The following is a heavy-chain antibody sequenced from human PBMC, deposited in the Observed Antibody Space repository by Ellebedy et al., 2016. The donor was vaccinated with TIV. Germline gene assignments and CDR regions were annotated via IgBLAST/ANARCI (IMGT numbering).Heavy chain of an antibody. CDR3: ARGAGGSRSTEYFQH. CDR1: GYSFTSYW. Sequence: KVSCKGSGYSFTSYWIGWVRQMPGKGLEWMGIIYPGDSDTSYSPSFQGQVTISADKSISTAYLQWSSLKASDTAMYYCARGAGGSRSTEYFQHWGQGTLVTVSS. V-gene: IGHV5-51*01. D-gene: IGHD3-16*01. J-gene: IGHJ1*01. CDR2: IYPGDSDT.